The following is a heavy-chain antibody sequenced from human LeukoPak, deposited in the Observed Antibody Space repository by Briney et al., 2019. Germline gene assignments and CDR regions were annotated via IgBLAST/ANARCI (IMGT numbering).Heavy chain of an antibody. CDR3: ARVKTIAARYYYGMDV. J-gene: IGHJ6*02. Sequence: GASVKVSCKASGYTFTSYGISWVRQAPGQGLEWMGWISAYNGNTNYAQKLQGRVTMTTDTSTSTAYMELRSLRSDDTAVYYCARVKTIAARYYYGMDVWGQGTTVTVSS. D-gene: IGHD6-13*01. V-gene: IGHV1-18*01. CDR2: ISAYNGNT. CDR1: GYTFTSYG.